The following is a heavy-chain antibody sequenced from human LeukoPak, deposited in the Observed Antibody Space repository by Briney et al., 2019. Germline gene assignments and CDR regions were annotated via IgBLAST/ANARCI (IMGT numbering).Heavy chain of an antibody. CDR2: ISYDGSNK. Sequence: QTGGSLRLSCAASGFTFSSYGMHWVRQAPGKGLEWAAVISYDGSNKYYADSVKGRFTISRDNSKNTLYLQMNSLRAEDTAVYYCAKEDGDYGDLYDYWGQGTLVTVSS. CDR1: GFTFSSYG. CDR3: AKEDGDYGDLYDY. D-gene: IGHD4-17*01. J-gene: IGHJ4*02. V-gene: IGHV3-30*18.